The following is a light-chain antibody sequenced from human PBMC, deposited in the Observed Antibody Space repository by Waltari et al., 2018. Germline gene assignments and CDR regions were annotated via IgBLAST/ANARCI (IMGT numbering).Light chain of an antibody. CDR2: AAS. CDR1: QSISSY. CDR3: QQSYSTRYT. J-gene: IGKJ2*01. V-gene: IGKV1-39*01. Sequence: DIQMTQSPSSLSASVGDRVTITSRASQSISSYLNWYQQKPGKAPKLLIYAASSLQSGVPSRFSGSGSGTDFTLTISSLQPEDFATYYCQQSYSTRYTFGQGTKLEIK.